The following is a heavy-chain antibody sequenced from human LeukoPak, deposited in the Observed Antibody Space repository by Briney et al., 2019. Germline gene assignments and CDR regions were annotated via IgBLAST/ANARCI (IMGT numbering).Heavy chain of an antibody. V-gene: IGHV3-48*04. J-gene: IGHJ4*02. CDR3: ARPGFRGYSGYGGVAASVFDY. CDR1: GFTFSSYS. CDR2: ISSSSSTI. D-gene: IGHD5-12*01. Sequence: PGGSLRLSCAASGFTFSSYSMNWVRQAPGKGLEWVSYISSSSSTIYYADSVKGRFTISRDNAKNSLYLQMNSLRAEDTAVYYCARPGFRGYSGYGGVAASVFDYWGQGTLVTVSS.